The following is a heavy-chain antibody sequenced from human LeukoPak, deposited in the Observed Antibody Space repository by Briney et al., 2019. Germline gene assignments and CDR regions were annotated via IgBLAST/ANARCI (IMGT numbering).Heavy chain of an antibody. J-gene: IGHJ4*02. V-gene: IGHV3-30*02. CDR1: GFTFSSYG. Sequence: GGSLRLSCAASGFTFSSYGMHWVRQAPGKGLEWVAFIRYDGSNKYYADSVKGRFTISRDNSKNTLYLQMNSLRAEDTAVYYCAKDLLGYYYDSSGYYSPFDYWGQGTLVTVSS. CDR3: AKDLLGYYYDSSGYYSPFDY. CDR2: IRYDGSNK. D-gene: IGHD3-22*01.